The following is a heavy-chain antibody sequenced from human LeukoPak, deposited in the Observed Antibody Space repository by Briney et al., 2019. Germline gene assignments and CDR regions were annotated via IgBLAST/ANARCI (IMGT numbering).Heavy chain of an antibody. J-gene: IGHJ4*02. CDR3: ARGGSLPGGPPL. CDR2: IYYSGST. Sequence: SETLSLTCTVSGGSISNYYWSWIRQPPGKGLEWIGYIYYSGSTNYNPSLKSRVSISVDTSKNQFSLKLYSVTAADTAVYYCARGGSLPGGPPLWGQGTLVTVSS. D-gene: IGHD4-17*01. CDR1: GGSISNYY. V-gene: IGHV4-59*01.